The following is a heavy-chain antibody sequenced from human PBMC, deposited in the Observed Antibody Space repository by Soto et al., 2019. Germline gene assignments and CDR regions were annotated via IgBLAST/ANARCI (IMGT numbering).Heavy chain of an antibody. CDR1: GFTFISYA. D-gene: IGHD2-15*01. J-gene: IGHJ6*02. CDR2: ISGSGGST. CDR3: AKDAVVVAATRASRYYGMDV. V-gene: IGHV3-23*01. Sequence: LRLSCAASGFTFISYAMSWVRQAPGKGLEWVSAISGSGGSTYYADSVKGRFTISRDNSKNTLYLQMNSLRAEDTAVYYCAKDAVVVAATRASRYYGMDVWGQGTTVTVSS.